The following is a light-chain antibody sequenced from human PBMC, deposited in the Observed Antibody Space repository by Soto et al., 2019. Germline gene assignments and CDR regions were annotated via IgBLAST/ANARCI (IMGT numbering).Light chain of an antibody. CDR2: AAS. Sequence: DIQMTQSPATLSASPGDRVTITCRASQGIRNDFGWYQQKPGKAPKRLIYAASSLQSGVPSRFSGSGSGAEVTLAISSLQPEDSENFYWLQHSTYPLTFGQGTKVEIK. V-gene: IGKV1-17*01. CDR1: QGIRND. J-gene: IGKJ1*01. CDR3: LQHSTYPLT.